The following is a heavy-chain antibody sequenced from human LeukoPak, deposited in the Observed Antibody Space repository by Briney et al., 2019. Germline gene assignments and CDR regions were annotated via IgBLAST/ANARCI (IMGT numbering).Heavy chain of an antibody. J-gene: IGHJ4*02. D-gene: IGHD3-22*01. CDR3: ERGSYYYE. V-gene: IGHV3-48*03. CDR1: GFTLRIDD. Sequence: GGSLRLSSADSGFTLRIDDMNCVRQAPGKGLEWVSYISSGGTTIYYADSVKGRFTVSRDNARNSLYLQMNSLRAEDTAFYYCERGSYYYEWGQGTLVTVSA. CDR2: ISSGGTTI.